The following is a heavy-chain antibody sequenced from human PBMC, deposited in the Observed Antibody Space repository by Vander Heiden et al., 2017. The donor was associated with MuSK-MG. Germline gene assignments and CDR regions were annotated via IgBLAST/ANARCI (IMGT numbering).Heavy chain of an antibody. CDR3: ARRRITIFGVVKQLDY. Sequence: QVQLQQWGAGLLKPSETLSLTCAVYGGSFSGYYWSWIRHPPGKGLEWIGEIKHSGSTNYNPSLKSRVTISVDTSKNQFSLKLSSVTAADTAVYYCARRRITIFGVVKQLDYWGEGTLVTVSS. CDR1: GGSFSGYY. D-gene: IGHD3-3*01. CDR2: IKHSGST. V-gene: IGHV4-34*01. J-gene: IGHJ4*02.